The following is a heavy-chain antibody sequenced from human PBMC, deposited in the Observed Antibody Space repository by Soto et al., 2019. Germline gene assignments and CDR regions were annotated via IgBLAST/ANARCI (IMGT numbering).Heavy chain of an antibody. J-gene: IGHJ4*02. CDR1: GFTFRTYW. V-gene: IGHV3-74*01. CDR2: ITSDGSST. Sequence: SLRLSCAVSGFTFRTYWMQWVRQAPGKGLVWVSWITSDGSSTRYADSVKGRFTISRDNAKNTLYLQMSSLRAEDTAVYYCASGGSSLNFDSWGQGTLVTVSS. CDR3: ASGGSSLNFDS. D-gene: IGHD6-6*01.